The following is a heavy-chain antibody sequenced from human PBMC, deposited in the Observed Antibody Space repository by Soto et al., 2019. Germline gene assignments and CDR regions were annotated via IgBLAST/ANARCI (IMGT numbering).Heavy chain of an antibody. Sequence: EVQLVESGGGLVQPGKSLRLSCAASGFTFDDYAMHWVRQVPGKGLEWVSGLSWNSGTIDYVDSVKGRFTISRDNAKNSLHLQMNSLKPEDTAFYYCAKAESSGWYYSLDYWGQGTLVTVSS. V-gene: IGHV3-9*01. CDR2: LSWNSGTI. D-gene: IGHD6-19*01. CDR1: GFTFDDYA. CDR3: AKAESSGWYYSLDY. J-gene: IGHJ4*02.